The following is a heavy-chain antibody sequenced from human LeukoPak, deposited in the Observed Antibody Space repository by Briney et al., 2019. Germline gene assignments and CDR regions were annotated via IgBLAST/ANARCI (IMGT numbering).Heavy chain of an antibody. J-gene: IGHJ4*02. D-gene: IGHD2-8*01. CDR3: ARELLGYCTNGVCYTGYYFDY. V-gene: IGHV4-59*01. Sequence: PSETLSLTCTVSGGSISSYCWSWIRQPPGKGLEWIGYIYYSGSTNYNPSLKSRVTISVDTSKNQFSLKLSSVTAADTAVYYCARELLGYCTNGVCYTGYYFDYWGQGTLVTVSS. CDR1: GGSISSYC. CDR2: IYYSGST.